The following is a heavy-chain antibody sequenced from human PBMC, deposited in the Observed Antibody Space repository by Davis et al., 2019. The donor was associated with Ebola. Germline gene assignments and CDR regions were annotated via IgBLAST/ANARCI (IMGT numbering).Heavy chain of an antibody. Sequence: MPGGSLRLSCSVSGGSISGYYCSWIRQPPGKGLEWIGFLYHGGNTNYNPSLKSRVTISVGPSENQFSLKLNSVTAADTAVYYCARDRRSSGYYSTHYYGMDVWGKGTTVTVSS. CDR3: ARDRRSSGYYSTHYYGMDV. D-gene: IGHD3-22*01. CDR2: LYHGGNT. J-gene: IGHJ6*04. V-gene: IGHV4-59*01. CDR1: GGSISGYY.